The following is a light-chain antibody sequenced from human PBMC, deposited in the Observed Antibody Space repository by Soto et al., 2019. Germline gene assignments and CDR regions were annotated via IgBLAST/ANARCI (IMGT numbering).Light chain of an antibody. CDR2: DAS. Sequence: EIVLTQSPGTLSLSLGARATLSCRASQSVSSYLAWYQQKPGQAPRLLIYDASNRATGIPARFSGSGSGTDFTLTSSSLEPEDFAVYYCQQRSNWPRTFGQGTKVDIK. CDR3: QQRSNWPRT. J-gene: IGKJ1*01. CDR1: QSVSSY. V-gene: IGKV3-11*01.